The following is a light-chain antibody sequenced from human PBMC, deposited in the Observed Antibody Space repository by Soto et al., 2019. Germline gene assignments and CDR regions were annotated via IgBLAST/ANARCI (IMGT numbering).Light chain of an antibody. CDR1: QGRLHSNGYNY. J-gene: IGKJ4*01. V-gene: IGKV1-17*01. CDR3: QQYNSYPLT. Sequence: MTQSPLSLPVTPGEPASISCRSSQGRLHSNGYNYLNWYQQKPGKAPKLLIYAASSLQSGVPSRFSGSGSGTEFTLTISSLQPDDFATYYCQQYNSYPLTFGGGTKVDIK. CDR2: AAS.